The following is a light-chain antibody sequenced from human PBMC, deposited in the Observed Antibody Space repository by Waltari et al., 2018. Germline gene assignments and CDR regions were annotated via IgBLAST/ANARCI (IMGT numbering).Light chain of an antibody. CDR1: SAFNVGDFI. CDR3: MFWPSNVWV. J-gene: IGLJ3*02. CDR2: YNSDSEK. V-gene: IGLV5-37*01. Sequence: QPVLTQPPSSSASPGESASSTSPFPSAFNVGDFILSCSPQRPGSPPRFLLYYNSDSEKAQGSGVPSRFSGSKDASANAGILLISGLQSEDEADYYCMFWPSNVWVFGGGTKLTVL.